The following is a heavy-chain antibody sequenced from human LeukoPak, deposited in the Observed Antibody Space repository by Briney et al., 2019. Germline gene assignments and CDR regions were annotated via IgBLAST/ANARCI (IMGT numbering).Heavy chain of an antibody. CDR1: TFTLTSQG. CDR3: ANGPYNYGDYVPDY. J-gene: IGHJ4*02. D-gene: IGHD4-17*01. Sequence: GRSMTLSRAAYTFTLTSQGMQCVRQAPSKLLEWVAVISSDGSNKNHADSVKGRFSISRDNSKHTLYLPMNSLRADGTAVYFCANGPYNYGDYVPDYWGQGTLVTVSS. CDR2: ISSDGSNK. V-gene: IGHV3-30*18.